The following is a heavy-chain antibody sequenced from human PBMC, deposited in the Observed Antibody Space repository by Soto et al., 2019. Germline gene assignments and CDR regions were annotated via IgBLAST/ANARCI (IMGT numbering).Heavy chain of an antibody. CDR1: GGSVSGGDYY. D-gene: IGHD3-16*01. V-gene: IGHV4-31*03. J-gene: IGHJ4*02. CDR2: IYYSGYT. Sequence: QVQLQESGPGLVKPSQTLSLTCTVSGGSVSGGDYYWTWIRQHPEKGLEWIGYIYYSGYTYYNPSLKSRVTISLDTSKNQSSLTLSSVTAADTAVYFCARSVEGDDTPYPDYWGQGTLVTVSS. CDR3: ARSVEGDDTPYPDY.